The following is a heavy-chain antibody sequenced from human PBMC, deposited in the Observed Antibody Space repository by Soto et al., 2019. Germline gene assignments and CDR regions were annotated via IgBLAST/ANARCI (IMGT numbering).Heavy chain of an antibody. Sequence: QVHLMQSGAEVTKPGASVKVSCKASGYTVTSYHAHWVRQAPGQGLEWLGTINPKSGSPTYAQKFQGRVTMSRYTSTNTRYMELTTLTSGDTAVYYCARAGIAYCSTTTCYLYYYVMDVWGQGPTVTVSS. CDR2: INPKSGSP. CDR3: ARAGIAYCSTTTCYLYYYVMDV. V-gene: IGHV1-46*01. D-gene: IGHD2-2*01. CDR1: GYTVTSYH. J-gene: IGHJ6*02.